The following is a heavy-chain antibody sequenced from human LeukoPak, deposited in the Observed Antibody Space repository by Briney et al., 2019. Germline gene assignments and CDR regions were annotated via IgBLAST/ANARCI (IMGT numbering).Heavy chain of an antibody. J-gene: IGHJ3*02. CDR3: ARVQREKPAAGAFDI. Sequence: ASVKVSCKASGYTFTSYYIHWVRQAPGQGLEWMGIINPSGDGTSYAQKFQGRVTITRNTSISTAYMELSSLRSEDTAVYYCARVQREKPAAGAFDIWGQGTMVTVSS. V-gene: IGHV1-46*01. CDR1: GYTFTSYY. D-gene: IGHD2-2*01. CDR2: INPSGDGT.